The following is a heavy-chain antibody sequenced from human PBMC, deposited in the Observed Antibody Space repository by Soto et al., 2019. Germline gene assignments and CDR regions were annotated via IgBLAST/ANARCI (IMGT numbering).Heavy chain of an antibody. CDR3: ARDRDSGSAVRFGYYGMDV. D-gene: IGHD6-6*01. CDR2: IYSGGST. J-gene: IGHJ6*02. Sequence: EVQLVETGGGLIQPGGSLRLSCAASGFTVSSNYMSWVRQAPGKGLEWVSVIYSGGSTYYADSVKGRFTISRDNSRNTLYLKMNRLRAEDTAVYYCARDRDSGSAVRFGYYGMDVWGQGTTVTVSS. V-gene: IGHV3-53*02. CDR1: GFTVSSNY.